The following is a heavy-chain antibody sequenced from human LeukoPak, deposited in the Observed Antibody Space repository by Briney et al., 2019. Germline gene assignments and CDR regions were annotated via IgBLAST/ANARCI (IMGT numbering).Heavy chain of an antibody. V-gene: IGHV1-46*01. CDR1: GYTFTSYY. CDR3: ARGLYGSGSSHFDY. D-gene: IGHD3-10*01. CDR2: INPSGGST. Sequence: ASVKVSCKASGYTFTSYYLHWVRQAPGQGLEWTGIINPSGGSTSYAQKFQGRVTMTKDTSTSTVYMELSSLRSEDAAVYCCARGLYGSGSSHFDYWGQGTLVTVSS. J-gene: IGHJ4*02.